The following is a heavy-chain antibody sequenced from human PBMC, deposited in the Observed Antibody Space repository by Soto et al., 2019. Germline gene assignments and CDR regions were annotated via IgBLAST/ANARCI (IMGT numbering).Heavy chain of an antibody. CDR2: ISSSGGTT. Sequence: EVQLLESGGGLVQPGGSLRLSCAVSGFTFSSFAMSWVRQAPGKGLEWVSVISSSGGTTYYADSVKGRFTISRDNSKNALDLQISSLRAEDTAVYYSARDYTDACDYWGQRTLVTVSS. D-gene: IGHD3-16*01. J-gene: IGHJ4*02. CDR1: GFTFSSFA. V-gene: IGHV3-23*01. CDR3: ARDYTDACDY.